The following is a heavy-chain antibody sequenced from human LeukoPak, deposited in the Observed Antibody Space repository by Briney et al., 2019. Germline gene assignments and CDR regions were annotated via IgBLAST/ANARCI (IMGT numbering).Heavy chain of an antibody. V-gene: IGHV3-53*01. CDR2: FYSGGST. CDR1: GFTASNNY. CDR3: AREGVGYPDAFDI. D-gene: IGHD2-15*01. Sequence: GGSLRLSCAASGFTASNNYMSWVRQAPGKGLEWVSVFYSGGSTYYADSVKGRFTSSRDNAKNTLYLQMNSLRAEDTAVYYCAREGVGYPDAFDIWGQGTMVTVSS. J-gene: IGHJ3*02.